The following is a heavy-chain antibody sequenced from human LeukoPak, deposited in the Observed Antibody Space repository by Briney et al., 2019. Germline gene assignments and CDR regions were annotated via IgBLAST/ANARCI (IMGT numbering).Heavy chain of an antibody. CDR1: GFTVSSNY. Sequence: PAGSLRLSCAASGFTVSSNYMSWVRQAPGKGLEWVSVIYSGGSTYYADSVKGRFTISRDNSKNTLYLQMNSLRAEDTAVYYCAREIAARLDYWGQGTQVTVSS. J-gene: IGHJ4*02. CDR2: IYSGGST. V-gene: IGHV3-66*02. CDR3: AREIAARLDY. D-gene: IGHD6-6*01.